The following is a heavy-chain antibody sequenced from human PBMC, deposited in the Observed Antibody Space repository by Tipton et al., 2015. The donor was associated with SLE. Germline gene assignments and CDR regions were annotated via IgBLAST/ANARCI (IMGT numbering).Heavy chain of an antibody. CDR2: IYTSGST. CDR1: GGSISSGSYY. J-gene: IGHJ4*02. CDR3: ARAQPYCSSTSCYFDY. Sequence: LSLTCTVSGGSISSGSYYWSWIRQPAGKGLEWIGRIYTSGSTNYNPSLKSRVTISVDTSKNQFSLKLSSVTAADTAVYYCARAQPYCSSTSCYFDYWGQGTLVTVSS. D-gene: IGHD2-2*01. V-gene: IGHV4-61*02.